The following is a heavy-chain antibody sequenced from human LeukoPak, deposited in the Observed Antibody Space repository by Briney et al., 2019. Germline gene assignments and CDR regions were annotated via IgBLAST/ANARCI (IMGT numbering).Heavy chain of an antibody. CDR3: AREGIVVVPAADIPNYYYYYGMDV. V-gene: IGHV1-8*01. D-gene: IGHD2-2*01. CDR1: GYTSTSYD. CDR2: MNPNSGNT. Sequence: ASVKVSCKASGYTSTSYDINWVRQATGQGLEWMGWMNPNSGNTGYAQKFQGRVTMTRNTSISTAYMELSSLRSEDTAVYYCAREGIVVVPAADIPNYYYYYGMDVWGQGTTVTVSS. J-gene: IGHJ6*02.